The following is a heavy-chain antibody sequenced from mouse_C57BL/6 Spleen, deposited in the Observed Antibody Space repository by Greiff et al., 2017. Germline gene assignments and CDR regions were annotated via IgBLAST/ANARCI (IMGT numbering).Heavy chain of an antibody. CDR3: ARERIITTVVDYVDY. J-gene: IGHJ2*01. CDR1: GYTFTDYY. V-gene: IGHV1-76*01. D-gene: IGHD1-1*01. CDR2: IYPGSGNT. Sequence: QVQLQQSGAELVRPGASVKLSCKASGYTFTDYYINWVKQRPGQGLEWIARIYPGSGNTYYNEKFKGKATLTAEKSSSTAYMQLSSLTSEDSAVYFCARERIITTVVDYVDYWGQGTTLTVSS.